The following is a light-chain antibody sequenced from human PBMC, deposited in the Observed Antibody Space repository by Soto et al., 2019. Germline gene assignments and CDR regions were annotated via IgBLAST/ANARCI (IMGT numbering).Light chain of an antibody. Sequence: DIQMTQSPSSLSASVGDRVTITCHSSQYITNFLNGYQQKPGKAPKLLISDASNLETGVPSRFSGSGSGTDFTLTIGSLQPEDFATYYCQQYDNLPISFGQGTRLEI. J-gene: IGKJ5*01. CDR3: QQYDNLPIS. CDR1: QYITNF. V-gene: IGKV1-33*01. CDR2: DAS.